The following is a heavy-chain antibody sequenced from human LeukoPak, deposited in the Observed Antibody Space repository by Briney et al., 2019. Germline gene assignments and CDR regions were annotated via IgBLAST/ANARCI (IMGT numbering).Heavy chain of an antibody. CDR1: GFTFSSYS. J-gene: IGHJ4*02. V-gene: IGHV3-21*01. Sequence: PGGSLRLSCAASGFTFSSYSMNWVRQAPGKGLEWVSSISSSSIYIYYADSVKGRFTISRDNAKNSLYLQMNSLRAEDTAVYYCARDPTTYGSGSYYYYFDYWGQGTLVTVSS. D-gene: IGHD3-10*01. CDR2: ISSSSIYI. CDR3: ARDPTTYGSGSYYYYFDY.